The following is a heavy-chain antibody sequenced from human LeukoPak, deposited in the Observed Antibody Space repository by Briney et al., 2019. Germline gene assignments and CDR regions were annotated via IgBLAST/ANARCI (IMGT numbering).Heavy chain of an antibody. Sequence: SGGSLRLSCAASGFTFSSYAMSWVRQAPGKGLEGVSGISGSGGRTYYADSVKGRFTISRDNSKNTLFLQMNSLRAEDTAVYYCAKTKGSYYYGMDVWGQGATVTVSS. CDR3: AKTKGSYYYGMDV. V-gene: IGHV3-23*01. CDR1: GFTFSSYA. J-gene: IGHJ6*02. CDR2: ISGSGGRT.